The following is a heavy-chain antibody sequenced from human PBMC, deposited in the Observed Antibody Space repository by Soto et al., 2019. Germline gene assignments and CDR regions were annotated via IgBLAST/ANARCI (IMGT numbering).Heavy chain of an antibody. CDR2: ITPMFGRP. Sequence: QAQLVQSGAEVRKPGSSVKVSCKASGGTFTNYAINWVRQAPGQGLEWMGDITPMFGRPNYAQKFQGRITISADDYTSTTYMELSSLRSENTALYFCAREVRVHTPVLGPWGQGTLVIVSS. CDR3: AREVRVHTPVLGP. CDR1: GGTFTNYA. V-gene: IGHV1-69*01. D-gene: IGHD2-2*01. J-gene: IGHJ5*02.